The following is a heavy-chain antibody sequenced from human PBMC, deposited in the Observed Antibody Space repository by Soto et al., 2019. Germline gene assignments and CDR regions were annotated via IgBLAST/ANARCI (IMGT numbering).Heavy chain of an antibody. CDR1: GFTFSSYA. Sequence: QVQLVESGGGVVQPGRSLRLSCAASGFTFSSYAMHWVRQAPGKGLEWVAVISYDGSNNYYADSVKGRFTIARDNSKNTLYLQMNRLRAEDTAVYYCARESWPLGYYVDYWGQGTLVTVSS. D-gene: IGHD7-27*01. CDR3: ARESWPLGYYVDY. V-gene: IGHV3-30-3*01. J-gene: IGHJ4*02. CDR2: ISYDGSNN.